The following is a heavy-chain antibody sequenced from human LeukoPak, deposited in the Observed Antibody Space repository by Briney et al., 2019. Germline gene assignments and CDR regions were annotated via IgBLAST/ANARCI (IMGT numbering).Heavy chain of an antibody. Sequence: GRSLRLSCAASGFTFDDYAMHWVRQAPGKGLEWVSGISWNSGSIGYADSVKGRFTISRDNAKNSLYLQMNSLRAEDTAVYYCAGVTGSYYGMDVWGQGTTVTVSS. CDR1: GFTFDDYA. CDR2: ISWNSGSI. V-gene: IGHV3-9*01. D-gene: IGHD1-20*01. CDR3: AGVTGSYYGMDV. J-gene: IGHJ6*02.